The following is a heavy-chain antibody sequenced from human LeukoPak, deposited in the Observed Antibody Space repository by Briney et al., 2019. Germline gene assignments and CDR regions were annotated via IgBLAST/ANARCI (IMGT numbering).Heavy chain of an antibody. CDR1: GFTFSSYE. D-gene: IGHD6-19*01. Sequence: GGSLRLSCAASGFTFSSYEMNWVRQAPGKGLEWVSTISTSGSTHYADSVKGRFTISRDNSKDTLYLQMNSLRAEDAAIYYCAKDHDSIGLYQDRDYWGQGTLVTISS. J-gene: IGHJ4*02. CDR3: AKDHDSIGLYQDRDY. CDR2: ISTSGST. V-gene: IGHV3-23*01.